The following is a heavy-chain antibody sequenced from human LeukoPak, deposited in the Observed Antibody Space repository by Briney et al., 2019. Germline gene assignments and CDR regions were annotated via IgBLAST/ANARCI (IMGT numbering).Heavy chain of an antibody. CDR3: AGATYYDSSGYYSY. CDR2: ISAYNGNT. Sequence: GASVKVSCKASGYTFTSYGISWVRQAPGQGLEWMGWISAYNGNTNYAQKLQGRVTMTTDTSTSTAYMELRSLRSDDTAVYYCAGATYYDSSGYYSYWGQGTLVTVSS. V-gene: IGHV1-18*01. J-gene: IGHJ4*02. D-gene: IGHD3-22*01. CDR1: GYTFTSYG.